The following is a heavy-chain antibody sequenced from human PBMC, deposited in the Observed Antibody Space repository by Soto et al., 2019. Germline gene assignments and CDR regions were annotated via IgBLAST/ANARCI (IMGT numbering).Heavy chain of an antibody. D-gene: IGHD3-22*01. J-gene: IGHJ6*02. CDR2: IWYDGSNK. CDR3: ARDLFESSSYYYPDYDGMDA. V-gene: IGHV3-33*01. Sequence: QVQLVESGGGVVQPGRSLRLSCAASGFTFSSYGMHWVRQAPGKGLEWVAVIWYDGSNKYYADSVKGRFTISRDNSKNTLSLPMTSLRAEDTAVYYCARDLFESSSYYYPDYDGMDAWGQETTVTVSS. CDR1: GFTFSSYG.